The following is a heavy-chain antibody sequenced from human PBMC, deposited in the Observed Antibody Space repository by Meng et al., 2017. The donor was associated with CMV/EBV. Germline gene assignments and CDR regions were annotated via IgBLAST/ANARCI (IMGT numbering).Heavy chain of an antibody. D-gene: IGHD3-16*01. Sequence: CTFSGFSLSPSGVGVGWIRQPPGKALEWLALIYWNDDKRYSPSLKSRLTITKDTSKNQVVLTMTNMDPVDTATYYCAHSKDWGFFDSWGQGTLVTVSS. V-gene: IGHV2-5*01. CDR1: GFSLSPSGVG. CDR3: AHSKDWGFFDS. J-gene: IGHJ4*02. CDR2: IYWNDDK.